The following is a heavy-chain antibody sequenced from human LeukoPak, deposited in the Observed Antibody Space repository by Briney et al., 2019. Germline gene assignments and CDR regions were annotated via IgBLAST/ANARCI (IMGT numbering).Heavy chain of an antibody. CDR1: GDSISSYY. Sequence: PSETLSLTCTVSGDSISSYYWSWIRQPPGKGLEWIGYIYYSGSTNYNPSLKSRVTISVDTSKNQFSLKLSSVTAADTAVYYCARRGSIAAHFDYWGQGTLVTVSS. V-gene: IGHV4-59*08. D-gene: IGHD6-6*01. CDR2: IYYSGST. CDR3: ARRGSIAAHFDY. J-gene: IGHJ4*02.